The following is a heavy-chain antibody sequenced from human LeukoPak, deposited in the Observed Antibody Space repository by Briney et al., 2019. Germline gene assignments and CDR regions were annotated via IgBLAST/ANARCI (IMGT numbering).Heavy chain of an antibody. D-gene: IGHD1-14*01. CDR3: ADYRKPQGLDY. CDR2: IDASGSDT. Sequence: GGSLRLSCEVSEFPFSIYAMAWVRQAPGQGLGWVSAIDASGSDTYYTDSVKGRFTISRDNSKNTVYLQMNSLRVEDTAVYYCADYRKPQGLDYWGQGTLVTVSS. V-gene: IGHV3-23*01. CDR1: EFPFSIYA. J-gene: IGHJ4*02.